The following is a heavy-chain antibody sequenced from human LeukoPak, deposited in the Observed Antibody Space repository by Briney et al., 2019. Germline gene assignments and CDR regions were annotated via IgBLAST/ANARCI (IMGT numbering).Heavy chain of an antibody. CDR3: ARQKTRVTSFVA. Sequence: PSETLSLTCTASGCSISSYYWSWIRQPAGKGLEWIGRIDTSGSTNYNPSLKGRVTISVDKSKNQFYLKMSSVTAADTAVYYCARQKTRVTSFVACGGGALVTVSS. J-gene: IGHJ5*02. CDR1: GCSISSYY. CDR2: IDTSGST. V-gene: IGHV4-4*07.